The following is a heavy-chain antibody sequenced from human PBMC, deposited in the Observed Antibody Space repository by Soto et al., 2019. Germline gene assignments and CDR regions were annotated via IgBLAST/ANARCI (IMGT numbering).Heavy chain of an antibody. J-gene: IGHJ6*02. CDR2: INHSGST. V-gene: IGHV4-34*01. CDR3: ARGGLLRYFDWSPGYYYYGMDV. Sequence: PSETLSLTCAVYGVSFSGYDWSWIRQAPGKGLEWIGEINHSGSTNYNPSLKSRVTISVDTSKNQFSLKLSSVTAADTAVYYCARGGLLRYFDWSPGYYYYGMDVWGQGTTVTVSS. D-gene: IGHD3-9*01. CDR1: GVSFSGYD.